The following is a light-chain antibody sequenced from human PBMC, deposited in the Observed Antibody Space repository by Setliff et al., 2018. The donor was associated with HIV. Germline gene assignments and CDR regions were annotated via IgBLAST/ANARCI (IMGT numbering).Light chain of an antibody. CDR1: SSDIGGYNY. CDR3: SSRIVSSALHV. Sequence: QSALTQPASVSGSPGQSITISCTGTSSDIGGYNYVSWYQQHPGKAPKLMIYDVKDRPSGVSNRFSGSKSGNTASLTISGLQAEDEADYYCSSRIVSSALHVFGTGTKV. V-gene: IGLV2-14*03. CDR2: DVK. J-gene: IGLJ1*01.